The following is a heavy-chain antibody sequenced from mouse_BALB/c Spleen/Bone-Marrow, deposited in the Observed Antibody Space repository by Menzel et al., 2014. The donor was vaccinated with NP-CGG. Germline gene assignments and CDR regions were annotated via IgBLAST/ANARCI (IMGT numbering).Heavy chain of an antibody. Sequence: EVQLQQSGAELVKPGASVKLSCTASGFNIKDTYMHWVKQRPEQGLEWIGRIDPANGNTKYDPKFQGKATITADTSSNTAYLQLSSLTSEDTAVYYCATCYRYDRRSAYWGQGTLVTVSA. CDR2: IDPANGNT. J-gene: IGHJ3*01. CDR1: GFNIKDTY. V-gene: IGHV14-3*02. CDR3: ATCYRYDRRSAY. D-gene: IGHD2-14*01.